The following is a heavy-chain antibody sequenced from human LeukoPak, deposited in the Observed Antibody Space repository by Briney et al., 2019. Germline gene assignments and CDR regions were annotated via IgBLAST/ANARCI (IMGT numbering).Heavy chain of an antibody. J-gene: IGHJ6*03. CDR1: GFTVSSNY. V-gene: IGHV3-53*01. CDR2: IYSGGST. CDR3: ARFLDTPFGYYYYYMDV. Sequence: RPGGSLRLSCAASGFTVSSNYMSWVRQAPGKGLEWVSVIYSGGSTYYADSVKGRFTISRDNSKNTLYLQMNSLRAEDTAVYYCARFLDTPFGYYYYYMDVWGKGTTVTVSS. D-gene: IGHD3-3*01.